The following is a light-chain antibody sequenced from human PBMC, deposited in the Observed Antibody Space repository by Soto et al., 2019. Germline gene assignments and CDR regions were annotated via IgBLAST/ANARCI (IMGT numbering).Light chain of an antibody. J-gene: IGKJ4*01. CDR2: AAS. Sequence: DIPLTQSPSFLSASVGDRVIITCRASQGISSYLAWYQQKPGKAPKLLIFAASTLQSGVPSRFSGSGSGTEFTLTISSLQPEDFATYYCQQLNSDPPLTFGGGTKVEIK. CDR3: QQLNSDPPLT. V-gene: IGKV1-9*01. CDR1: QGISSY.